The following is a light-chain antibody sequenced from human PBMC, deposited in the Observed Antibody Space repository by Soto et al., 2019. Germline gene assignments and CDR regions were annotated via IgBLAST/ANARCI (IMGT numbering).Light chain of an antibody. J-gene: IGKJ1*01. Sequence: DIQLTQSPSFLSTSVGDRVTITCRASQDIKNYLAWYQQKPGKASKVLIYAASTLLSGVPSRFSGSGSGTEFSLTISSLQPEDFATYYCQQLDSYPRTFGQGTKVDIK. CDR1: QDIKNY. CDR2: AAS. CDR3: QQLDSYPRT. V-gene: IGKV1-9*01.